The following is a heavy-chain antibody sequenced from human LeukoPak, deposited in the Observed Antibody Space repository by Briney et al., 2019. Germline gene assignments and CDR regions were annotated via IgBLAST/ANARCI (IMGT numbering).Heavy chain of an antibody. J-gene: IGHJ4*02. CDR1: GFTFSSYA. V-gene: IGHV3-15*01. Sequence: GGSLRLSCAASGFTFSSYAMSWVRQAPGKGLEWVGRIKSKADGETIDYAAPVKGRFTFSRDDSKNMLYLQMNSLKSEDTAVYYCSTLTSRGLSDSWGQGTLVTVSS. D-gene: IGHD1-20*01. CDR3: STLTSRGLSDS. CDR2: IKSKADGETI.